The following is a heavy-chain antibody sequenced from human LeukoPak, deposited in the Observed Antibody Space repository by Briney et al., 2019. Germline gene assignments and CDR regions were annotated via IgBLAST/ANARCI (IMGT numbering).Heavy chain of an antibody. CDR1: GGSIRSYY. D-gene: IGHD3-16*02. V-gene: IGHV4-34*01. J-gene: IGHJ6*03. CDR3: ARAPQYDYVWGSYRSKRQGYYYYYYMDV. Sequence: KPSETLSLTCIVSGGSIRSYYWSWIRQPPGKGLEWIGEINHSGSTNYNPSLKSRVTISVDTSKNQFSLKLSSVTAADTAVYYCARAPQYDYVWGSYRSKRQGYYYYYYMDVWGKGTTVTVSS. CDR2: INHSGST.